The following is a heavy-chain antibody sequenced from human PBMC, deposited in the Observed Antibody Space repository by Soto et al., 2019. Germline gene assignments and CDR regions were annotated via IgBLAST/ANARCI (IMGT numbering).Heavy chain of an antibody. D-gene: IGHD3-16*01. CDR2: LSAADGRA. J-gene: IGHJ4*02. V-gene: IGHV3-23*01. Sequence: GGSLRLSCAASGFSFRSYAMSWVRQAPGQGPEWVSALSAADGRATYTDSVKGRFTISRDNSKNTLYLQMNSLRAEDAAVYYCAKSAGSNAYYPNDYWGQGALVTVSS. CDR3: AKSAGSNAYYPNDY. CDR1: GFSFRSYA.